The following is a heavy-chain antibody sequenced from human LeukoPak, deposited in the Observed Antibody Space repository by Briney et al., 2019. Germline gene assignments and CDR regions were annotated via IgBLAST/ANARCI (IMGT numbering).Heavy chain of an antibody. CDR2: INSDGSST. D-gene: IGHD2-2*01. V-gene: IGHV3-23*01. CDR3: AKDRHAPGRYCSSTICFPFDP. Sequence: PGGSLRLSCAASGFTFSSYGMSWVRQAPGKGLVWVSRINSDGSSTYYADSVKGRFTISRDNSKSALYLQMDSLRAEDTAVYYCAKDRHAPGRYCSSTICFPFDPWGQGTLVTVSS. J-gene: IGHJ5*02. CDR1: GFTFSSYG.